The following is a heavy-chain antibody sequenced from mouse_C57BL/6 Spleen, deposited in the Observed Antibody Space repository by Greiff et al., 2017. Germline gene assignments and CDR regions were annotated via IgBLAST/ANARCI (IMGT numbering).Heavy chain of an antibody. CDR3: AQTSYGYDPYWYFDV. Sequence: VQLQQSVAELVRPGASVKLSCTASGFNIKNTYMHWVKQRPEQGLEWIGRIDPANGNTKYAPKFQGKATITADPSSNTAYLQLSSLTSEDTAIYYCAQTSYGYDPYWYFDVWGTGTTVTVSS. V-gene: IGHV14-3*01. CDR1: GFNIKNTY. J-gene: IGHJ1*03. CDR2: IDPANGNT. D-gene: IGHD2-9*01.